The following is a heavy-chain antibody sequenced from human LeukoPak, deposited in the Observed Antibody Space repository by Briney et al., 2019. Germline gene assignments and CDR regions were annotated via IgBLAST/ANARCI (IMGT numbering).Heavy chain of an antibody. J-gene: IGHJ4*02. CDR3: AGDYHESTGYSFDS. CDR2: IHTNGNT. Sequence: SETLSLTCTVSGGPISNYYWSWIRQAAGKGLEWIGRIHTNGNTNYNPSLKSRVTMSVDTSKNQFSLRLSSVTAADTAVYYCAGDYHESTGYSFDSWGQGSLVSVSS. CDR1: GGPISNYY. D-gene: IGHD3-22*01. V-gene: IGHV4-4*07.